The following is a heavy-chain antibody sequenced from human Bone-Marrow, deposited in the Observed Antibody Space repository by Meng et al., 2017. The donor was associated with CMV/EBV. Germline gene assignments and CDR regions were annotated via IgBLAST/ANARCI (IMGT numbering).Heavy chain of an antibody. Sequence: GESLKISCAGSGFPFSNYWMTWVRQAPGKGLEWVSGISGNGGATYYADSVKGRFTISRDNSKNTLYLQMNSLRVEDTAVYYCAKDASGYYRAPWGPGTLVTVSS. D-gene: IGHD3-3*01. CDR3: AKDASGYYRAP. V-gene: IGHV3-23*01. CDR1: GFPFSNYW. CDR2: ISGNGGAT. J-gene: IGHJ5*02.